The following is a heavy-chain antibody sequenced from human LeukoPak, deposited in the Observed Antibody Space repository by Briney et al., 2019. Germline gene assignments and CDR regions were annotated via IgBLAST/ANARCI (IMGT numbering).Heavy chain of an antibody. CDR2: ISSSSSTI. D-gene: IGHD3-10*01. J-gene: IGHJ4*02. V-gene: IGHV3-48*03. CDR1: GFTFRCYE. CDR3: ATGGGPGWFGELFRGYFFDY. Sequence: PGGSLRLSCAASGFTFRCYEMNWVRQAPGKGLEWVSYISSSSSTIYYSDSLKGRFAISRDNARNSLYLQMNSLRAEDTAVYYCATGGGPGWFGELFRGYFFDYWGQGTLVTVSS.